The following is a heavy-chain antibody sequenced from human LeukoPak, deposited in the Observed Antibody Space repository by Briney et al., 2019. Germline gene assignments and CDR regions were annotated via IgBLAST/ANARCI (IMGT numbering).Heavy chain of an antibody. CDR1: GVSIGSSHYY. Sequence: SETLSLTCTVSGVSIGSSHYYWGWVWQPAGEGLEWIGRVYFSGSTNYNPSLKGRVTISVDTSKNQFSLQLSSVTAADTSVYYCARRPRNSGSYDGPPGLDYWGQGTLVTVSS. CDR3: ARRPRNSGSYDGPPGLDY. J-gene: IGHJ4*02. CDR2: VYFSGST. V-gene: IGHV4-61*05. D-gene: IGHD1-26*01.